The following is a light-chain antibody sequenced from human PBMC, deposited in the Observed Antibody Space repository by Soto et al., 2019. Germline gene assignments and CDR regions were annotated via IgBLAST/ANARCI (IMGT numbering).Light chain of an antibody. CDR3: QQYGGSPS. CDR1: QSVSTD. CDR2: GAS. Sequence: DIVLTQSPGTVSLSPGERATLSCRATQSVSTDLAWYRQKPGQAPRLLIYGASSRATGIPDRFSGSGSGTVFTLTISRLEPDDFAVYYCQQYGGSPSFGPGTKVDFK. V-gene: IGKV3-20*01. J-gene: IGKJ3*01.